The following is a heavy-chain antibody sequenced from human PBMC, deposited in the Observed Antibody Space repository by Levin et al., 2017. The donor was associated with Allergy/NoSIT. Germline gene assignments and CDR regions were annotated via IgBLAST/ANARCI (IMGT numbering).Heavy chain of an antibody. D-gene: IGHD1-1*01. CDR3: ARGTAGVPGVDY. CDR2: IKEDGREK. Sequence: PGGSLRLSCAASGFTFSSYWMNWVRQAPGKGLEWVANIKEDGREKYFVDSLKGRFTISRDNAKNSLYLQMNSLRPEDTAVYYCARGTAGVPGVDYWGQGILVTVSS. J-gene: IGHJ4*02. V-gene: IGHV3-7*04. CDR1: GFTFSSYW.